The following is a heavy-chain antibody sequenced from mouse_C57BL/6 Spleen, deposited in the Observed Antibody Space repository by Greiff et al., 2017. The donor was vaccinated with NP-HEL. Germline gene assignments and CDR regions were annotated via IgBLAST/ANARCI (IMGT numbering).Heavy chain of an antibody. CDR3: ARKGIYDGYYVDY. J-gene: IGHJ2*01. D-gene: IGHD2-3*01. CDR2: INPGSGGT. V-gene: IGHV1-54*01. CDR1: GYAFTNYL. Sequence: VQLQQSGAELVRPGTSVKVSCKASGYAFTNYLIEWVKQRPGQGLEWIGVINPGSGGTNYNEKFKGKATLTADKSSSTAYMQLSSLTSEDSAVYFCARKGIYDGYYVDYWGQGTTLTVSS.